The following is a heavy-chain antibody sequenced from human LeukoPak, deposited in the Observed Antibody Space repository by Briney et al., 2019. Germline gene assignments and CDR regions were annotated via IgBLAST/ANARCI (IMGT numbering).Heavy chain of an antibody. CDR3: AKQLIYGSGSYYTHYGMDV. CDR2: IYSGGST. J-gene: IGHJ6*02. V-gene: IGHV3-53*05. CDR1: GFTVSSNY. D-gene: IGHD3-10*01. Sequence: PGGSLRLSCAASGFTVSSNYVSWVRQAPGEGLEWVSVIYSGGSTYYADSVKGRFTISRDNCKNTLYLQMNSLRAEDTAVYYCAKQLIYGSGSYYTHYGMDVWGQGTTVTVSS.